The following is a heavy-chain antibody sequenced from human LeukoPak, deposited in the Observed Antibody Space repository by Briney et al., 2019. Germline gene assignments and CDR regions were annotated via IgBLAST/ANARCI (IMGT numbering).Heavy chain of an antibody. Sequence: SETLSLTCTVSGGSISSSSYYWGWIRQPPGKGLEWIGSIYYSGSTYYNPSLKSRVTISVDTSKNQFSLKLSSVTAADTAVYYCVKYSGYHQLDSIDYWGQGTLVTVSS. D-gene: IGHD5-12*01. CDR3: VKYSGYHQLDSIDY. J-gene: IGHJ4*02. CDR2: IYYSGST. CDR1: GGSISSSSYY. V-gene: IGHV4-39*07.